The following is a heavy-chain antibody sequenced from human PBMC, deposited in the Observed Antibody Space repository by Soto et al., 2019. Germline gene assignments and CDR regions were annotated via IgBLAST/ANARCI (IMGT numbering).Heavy chain of an antibody. V-gene: IGHV3-23*01. D-gene: IGHD1-1*01. CDR3: AKDRTGVSSTGRTFDY. CDR1: GYTFSGYA. Sequence: AGVSLRLSHAAAGYTFSGYAMSWGRPAPGKGLEWVSAISGSGGRTYYADSVKGRFTISRDNSNNTLYLKMNRPRAEDTALYYCAKDRTGVSSTGRTFDYWGQGTLVTVS. J-gene: IGHJ4*02. CDR2: ISGSGGRT.